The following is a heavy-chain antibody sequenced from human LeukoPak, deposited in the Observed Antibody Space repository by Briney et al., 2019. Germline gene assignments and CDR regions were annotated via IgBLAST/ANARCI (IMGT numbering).Heavy chain of an antibody. Sequence: APVKVSCKASGGTFSSYAISWVRQAPGQGLEWMGRIIPIFGTANYAQKFQGRVTITTDESTSTAYMELSSLRSEDTAVYYCARVGYSSGWYFDYWGQGTLVTVSS. CDR2: IIPIFGTA. V-gene: IGHV1-69*05. CDR1: GGTFSSYA. CDR3: ARVGYSSGWYFDY. D-gene: IGHD6-19*01. J-gene: IGHJ4*02.